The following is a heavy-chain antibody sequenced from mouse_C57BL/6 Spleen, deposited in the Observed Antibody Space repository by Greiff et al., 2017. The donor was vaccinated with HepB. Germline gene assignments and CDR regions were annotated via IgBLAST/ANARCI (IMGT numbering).Heavy chain of an antibody. CDR1: GYTFTSYG. V-gene: IGHV1-81*01. Sequence: VKLQESGAELARPGASVKLSCKASGYTFTSYGISWVKQRTGQGLEWIGEIYPRSGNTYYNEKFKGKATLTADKSSSTAYMELRSLTSEDSAVYFCAREGITTVGEDYAMDYWGQGTSVTVSS. CDR2: IYPRSGNT. CDR3: AREGITTVGEDYAMDY. J-gene: IGHJ4*01. D-gene: IGHD1-1*01.